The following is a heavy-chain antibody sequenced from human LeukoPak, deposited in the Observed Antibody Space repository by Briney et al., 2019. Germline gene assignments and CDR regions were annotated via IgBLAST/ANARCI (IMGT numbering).Heavy chain of an antibody. CDR2: INPNTGGT. V-gene: IGHV1-2*02. D-gene: IGHD6-19*01. J-gene: IGHJ4*02. CDR1: GYTFTGYY. CDR3: ASYPRYSSSPPFDY. Sequence: ASVKVSCKASGYTFTGYYMHWVRQAPGQGREWMGWINPNTGGTNYAQKFQGRVTMNRDTTISTAYMELSRLTSDDTAVYYCASYPRYSSSPPFDYWGQGTLVTVSS.